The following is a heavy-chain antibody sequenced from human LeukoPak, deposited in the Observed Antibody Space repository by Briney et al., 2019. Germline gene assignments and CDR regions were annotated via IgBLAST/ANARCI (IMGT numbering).Heavy chain of an antibody. CDR3: ANVAFYYASGTYV. V-gene: IGHV3-23*01. CDR2: IDYSGDSP. D-gene: IGHD3-10*01. CDR1: GFTLSSYE. Sequence: GGSLRLSCTGSGFTLSSYEMTWIRQAPGKGLEWVSSIDYSGDSPYYADSVKGRFTMSRDNSKNIVYLQLSSLRPEDTAVYYCANVAFYYASGTYVWGQGTLVTVSS. J-gene: IGHJ4*02.